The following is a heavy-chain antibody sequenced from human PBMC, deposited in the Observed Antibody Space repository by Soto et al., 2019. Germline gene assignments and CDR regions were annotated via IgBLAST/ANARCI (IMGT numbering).Heavy chain of an antibody. CDR2: ISYDGSNT. V-gene: IGHV3-30*18. CDR1: GFTFSSYG. D-gene: IGHD3-3*01. Sequence: PGGSLRLSCAASGFTFSSYGIHWVRQAPGKGLEWVAVISYDGSNTYYADSVKGRFTISRDNSKNTLYLQMNSLRAEDTAAYYCAKDGRRFFDWLSHVGYRGQGTLDTVSS. J-gene: IGHJ4*02. CDR3: AKDGRRFFDWLSHVGY.